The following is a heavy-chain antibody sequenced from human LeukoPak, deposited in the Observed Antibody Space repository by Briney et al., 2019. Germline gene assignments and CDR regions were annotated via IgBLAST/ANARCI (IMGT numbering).Heavy chain of an antibody. CDR3: ARVEVTTPYY. Sequence: PSETLSLTCAVYGGSFSGYYWSWIRQPPGKGLEWIGEINHSGSTNYNPSLKSRVTISVDTSKNQFSLKLSSVTAADTAVYYCARVEVTTPYYWGQGTLVTVSS. CDR2: INHSGST. J-gene: IGHJ4*02. CDR1: GGSFSGYY. D-gene: IGHD4-17*01. V-gene: IGHV4-34*01.